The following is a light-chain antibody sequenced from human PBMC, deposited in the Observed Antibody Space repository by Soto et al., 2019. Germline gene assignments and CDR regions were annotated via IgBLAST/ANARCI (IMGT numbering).Light chain of an antibody. J-gene: IGKJ5*01. V-gene: IGKV3-11*01. CDR2: GAS. CDR1: QSVSSN. CDR3: QQRSNWPPGIT. Sequence: EIVMTQSPATLSVSPLARGTIXQKASQSVSSNLAWYQQKPGQAPRLLIYGASNRATGIPDRFSGSGSGTDFTLTISSLEPEDFAVYYCQQRSNWPPGITFGQGTRLEIK.